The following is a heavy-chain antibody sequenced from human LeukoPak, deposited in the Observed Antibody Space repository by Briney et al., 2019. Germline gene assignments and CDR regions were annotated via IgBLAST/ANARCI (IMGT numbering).Heavy chain of an antibody. Sequence: SQTLSLTCTVSGGSISSGSYYWSWIRQPAGEGLEWIGRIYTSGSTNYNPSLKSRVTISVDTSKNQFSLKLSSVTAADTAVYYCARGQAGYDFWSNNWFDPWGQGTLVTVSS. D-gene: IGHD3-3*01. CDR1: GGSISSGSYY. CDR2: IYTSGST. J-gene: IGHJ5*02. V-gene: IGHV4-61*02. CDR3: ARGQAGYDFWSNNWFDP.